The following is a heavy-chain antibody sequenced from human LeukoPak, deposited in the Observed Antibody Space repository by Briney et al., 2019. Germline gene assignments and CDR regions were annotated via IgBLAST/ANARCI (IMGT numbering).Heavy chain of an antibody. D-gene: IGHD3-10*01. CDR1: GFTFGDYA. CDR3: TRESGSGSYYISYYFDY. CDR2: IRSKAYGGTT. J-gene: IGHJ4*02. V-gene: IGHV3-49*03. Sequence: GGSLRLSCTASGFTFGDYAMSWFRQAPGKGLEWVGFIRSKAYGGTTEYAASVKGRFTISRDDSKSIAYLQMNSLKTEDTAVYYCTRESGSGSYYISYYFDYWGQGTLVTVSS.